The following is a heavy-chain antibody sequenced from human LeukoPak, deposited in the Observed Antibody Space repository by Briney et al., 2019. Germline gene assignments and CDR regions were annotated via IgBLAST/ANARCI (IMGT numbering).Heavy chain of an antibody. CDR1: GGSFSGYY. D-gene: IGHD3-22*01. CDR2: INHSGST. CDR3: ASTGPGYYDSSGYYPSSGDDY. Sequence: SETLSLTCAVYGGSFSGYYWSWIRQPPGKGLEWIGEINHSGSTNYNPSLKSRVTISVDTSKNQFSLKLSSVTAADTAVYYCASTGPGYYDSSGYYPSSGDDYWGQGTLVTVSS. J-gene: IGHJ4*02. V-gene: IGHV4-34*01.